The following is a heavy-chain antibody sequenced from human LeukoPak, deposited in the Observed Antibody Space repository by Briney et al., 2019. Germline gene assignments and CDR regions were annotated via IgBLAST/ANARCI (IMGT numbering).Heavy chain of an antibody. Sequence: PGGSLRLSCAASGFTFSGYAMSWVHQAPGKGLEWVSSISGSGGSTYYADSVKGRFTISRDNSKNTLFLQMNSLRAEDTAVYYCATDPHYWDYWGQGTLVTVSS. J-gene: IGHJ4*02. V-gene: IGHV3-23*01. D-gene: IGHD2-15*01. CDR2: ISGSGGST. CDR1: GFTFSGYA. CDR3: ATDPHYWDY.